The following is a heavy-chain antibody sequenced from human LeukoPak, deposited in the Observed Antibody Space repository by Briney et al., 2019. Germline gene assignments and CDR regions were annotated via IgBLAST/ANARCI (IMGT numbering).Heavy chain of an antibody. J-gene: IGHJ4*01. CDR2: INHSGST. CDR1: GGSFSGYY. Sequence: SETLSLTCGVYGGSFSGYYWSWIRQSPEQGLEWIGEINHSGSTNYNPSLKSRVTISIDASKNQFSLKLSSVTAADTAMYYCARGGIIVAVDYWGHGTLVTVSS. D-gene: IGHD6-19*01. V-gene: IGHV4-34*01. CDR3: ARGGIIVAVDY.